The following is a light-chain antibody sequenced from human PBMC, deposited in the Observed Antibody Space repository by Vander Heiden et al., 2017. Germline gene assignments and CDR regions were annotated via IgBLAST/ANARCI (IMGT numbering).Light chain of an antibody. Sequence: EVVMTKSSATLSVSPGERATHSCRASQSGSSNLAWYQQKPGQAPRLLIYGASTRATGIPARFSGSGSGTEFTLTISSLQSEDFAVYYCQQYNNWPSTWTFGQGTKVEIK. CDR2: GAS. V-gene: IGKV3-15*01. J-gene: IGKJ1*01. CDR1: QSGSSN. CDR3: QQYNNWPSTWT.